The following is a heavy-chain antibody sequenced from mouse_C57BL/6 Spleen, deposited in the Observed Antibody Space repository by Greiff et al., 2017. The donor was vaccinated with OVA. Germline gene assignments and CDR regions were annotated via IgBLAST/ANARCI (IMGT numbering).Heavy chain of an antibody. Sequence: VKLQQSGTELVKPGASVKLSCKASGYTFTSYWMHWVKQRPGQGLEWIGNINPSNGGTNYNEKFKSKATLTVDKSSSTAYMQLSSLTSEDSAVYYCARSITTVVAHFDYWGQGTTLTVSS. CDR3: ARSITTVVAHFDY. CDR1: GYTFTSYW. D-gene: IGHD1-1*01. CDR2: INPSNGGT. J-gene: IGHJ2*01. V-gene: IGHV1-53*01.